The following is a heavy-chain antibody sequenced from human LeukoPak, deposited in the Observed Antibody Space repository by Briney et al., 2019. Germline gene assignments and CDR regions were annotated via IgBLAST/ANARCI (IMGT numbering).Heavy chain of an antibody. J-gene: IGHJ4*02. D-gene: IGHD4-17*01. V-gene: IGHV3-33*01. Sequence: GGSLRLSCAASGFTFSSYGMHWVRQAPGKGLEWVAVIWYDGSNKYYADSVKGRFTISRDNSKNTLYLQMNRLRAEDTAVYYCARGMTTVTTEYYFDYWGQGTLVTVSS. CDR3: ARGMTTVTTEYYFDY. CDR2: IWYDGSNK. CDR1: GFTFSSYG.